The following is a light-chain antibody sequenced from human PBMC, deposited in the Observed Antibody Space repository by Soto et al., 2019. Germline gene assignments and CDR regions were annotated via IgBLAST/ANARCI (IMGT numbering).Light chain of an antibody. CDR2: EAS. Sequence: DIQMTQSPSTLSASVGDRVTITCRASQSTSTWLAWYQQRPGKTPKLLISEASKLESGVPSRVSGSGSGTEFTLTISSLQSDDFATYYCQQYISYPCALGQGTKVEIQ. J-gene: IGKJ1*01. CDR1: QSTSTW. CDR3: QQYISYPCA. V-gene: IGKV1-5*03.